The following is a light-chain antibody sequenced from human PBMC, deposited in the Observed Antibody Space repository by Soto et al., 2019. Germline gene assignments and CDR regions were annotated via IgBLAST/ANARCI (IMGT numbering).Light chain of an antibody. Sequence: EVVLTQSPGTLALSRGERATLSCRASQSVSSSYLAWYQHRPGQAPRLLIFGASSKATGIPDRFSGTGSGTDFTLTISRLEPEDFAVYYCQQYGNSPWTFGQRTKVDIK. CDR1: QSVSSSY. J-gene: IGKJ1*01. CDR2: GAS. V-gene: IGKV3-20*01. CDR3: QQYGNSPWT.